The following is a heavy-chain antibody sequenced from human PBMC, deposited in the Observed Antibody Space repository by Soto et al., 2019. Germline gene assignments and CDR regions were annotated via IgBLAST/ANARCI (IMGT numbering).Heavy chain of an antibody. CDR1: GGTFSTYA. Sequence: QVHLEQSGGEVKQPGSSVRVSCKTSGGTFSTYAINWVRQAPGQGLEWMGAIIPLFGTADYSQKFQGRVTITADESTRTAYMELSSLRFDDTAVYFCARPKGTYSSGYYYFDVWGQGTLVTVSS. CDR2: IIPLFGTA. V-gene: IGHV1-69*01. J-gene: IGHJ4*02. D-gene: IGHD6-19*01. CDR3: ARPKGTYSSGYYYFDV.